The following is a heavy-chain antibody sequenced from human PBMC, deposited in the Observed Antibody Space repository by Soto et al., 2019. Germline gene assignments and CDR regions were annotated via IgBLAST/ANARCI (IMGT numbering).Heavy chain of an antibody. J-gene: IGHJ4*02. CDR1: GGSIRSNNW. D-gene: IGHD1-26*01. Sequence: QVQLQESGPGLVKPSGTLSLTCAVSGGSIRSNNWWSWVRQPPGKGLEWIGEIFHGGSTYYNPSLKTRVTTSVDKSKNQFSLRLSSVTAADTAVYCCARVYSGSYSDYWGQGALVTVSS. CDR2: IFHGGST. V-gene: IGHV4-4*01. CDR3: ARVYSGSYSDY.